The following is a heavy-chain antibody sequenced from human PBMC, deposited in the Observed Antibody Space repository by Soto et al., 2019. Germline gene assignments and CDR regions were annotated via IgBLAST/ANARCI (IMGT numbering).Heavy chain of an antibody. CDR2: IIPISGAT. CDR3: ARGYCSGGNCYSGMDV. J-gene: IGHJ6*02. D-gene: IGHD2-15*01. Sequence: SVKVSCKASGGTFSTHAIIWVRQAPGHGLEWMGGIIPISGATYYTQKFQGRVTITADEPTSTAFMELSSLKSEDTAVFYCARGYCSGGNCYSGMDVWGQGTMVTVSS. CDR1: GGTFSTHA. V-gene: IGHV1-69*13.